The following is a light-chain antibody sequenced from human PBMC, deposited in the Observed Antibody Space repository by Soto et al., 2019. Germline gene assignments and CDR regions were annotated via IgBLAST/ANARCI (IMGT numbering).Light chain of an antibody. J-gene: IGKJ1*01. V-gene: IGKV1-5*03. Sequence: DVQMTQSPSTLSASVGDSVTITCRASQSISMWLAWYQQKAGKAPNLLIYKASSLEGGVPSRFSGSVSGTEFTLTISSLQSDDFATYYCQQYNHYQWTFGQGTKVEV. CDR2: KAS. CDR3: QQYNHYQWT. CDR1: QSISMW.